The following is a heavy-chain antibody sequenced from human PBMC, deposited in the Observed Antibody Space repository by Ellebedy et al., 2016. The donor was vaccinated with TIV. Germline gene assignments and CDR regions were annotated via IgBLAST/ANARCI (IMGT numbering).Heavy chain of an antibody. CDR3: AKGNTASFFYLFDS. Sequence: PGGSLRLSCEASGFTAFNFAMSWVRQAPGKGLEWVSAVGGGADRTFYADAVKGRFTISRDNSKNTVTLQMQSLRAEDTALYYCAKGNTASFFYLFDSWGQGTLVTVSS. D-gene: IGHD2-2*01. CDR1: GFTAFNFA. V-gene: IGHV3-23*01. J-gene: IGHJ5*01. CDR2: VGGGADRT.